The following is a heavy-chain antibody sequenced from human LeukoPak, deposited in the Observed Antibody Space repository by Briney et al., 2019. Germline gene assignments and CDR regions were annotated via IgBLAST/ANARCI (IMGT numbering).Heavy chain of an antibody. CDR2: MHYSGST. CDR3: ACGSNNWYNWFDP. CDR1: GGSISSGGYY. J-gene: IGHJ5*02. D-gene: IGHD1-1*01. V-gene: IGHV4-31*03. Sequence: SQTLSLTCTVSGGSISSGGYYWSWIRQHPEKGLGWIGYMHYSGSTYYHPSLKSRVSMSVDTSRNQFSLKLSSVTAADTAVYYCACGSNNWYNWFDPWGQGTLVTVSS.